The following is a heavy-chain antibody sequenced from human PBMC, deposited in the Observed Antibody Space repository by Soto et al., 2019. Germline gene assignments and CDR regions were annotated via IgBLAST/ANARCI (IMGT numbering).Heavy chain of an antibody. Sequence: GESLKISCKGSGYSFTSYWIGWVRQMPGKGLEWMGIIYPGDSDTRYSPSFQGQVTISADKSISTAYLQWSSLKASDTAMYYCARKGYCSGGSCYYFDYWGQGTLVTVSS. CDR2: IYPGDSDT. D-gene: IGHD2-15*01. CDR1: GYSFTSYW. V-gene: IGHV5-51*01. CDR3: ARKGYCSGGSCYYFDY. J-gene: IGHJ4*02.